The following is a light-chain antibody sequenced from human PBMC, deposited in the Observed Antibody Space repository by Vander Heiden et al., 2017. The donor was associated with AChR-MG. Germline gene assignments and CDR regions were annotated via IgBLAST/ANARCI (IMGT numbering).Light chain of an antibody. CDR3: CSYSTTTTLV. V-gene: IGLV2-23*02. J-gene: IGLJ3*02. Sequence: QSALTQPASVTGSPGQSITISCTRTSNDVGGQNLVSWYQHHPGQVPKLIIYEVDKRPSGIPRRFSGSKSGNTASLTISGLQAEDEADYYCCSYSTTTTLVFGEGTKLAVL. CDR2: EVD. CDR1: SNDVGGQNL.